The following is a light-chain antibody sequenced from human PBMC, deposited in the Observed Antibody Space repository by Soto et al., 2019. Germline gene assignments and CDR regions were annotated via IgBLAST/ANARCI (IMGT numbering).Light chain of an antibody. V-gene: IGKV3-15*01. CDR3: QRYNNWPTWT. J-gene: IGKJ1*01. CDR1: QSVGSN. CDR2: GAS. Sequence: IVMTQSPSTLSVSPGERVTLSCRARQSVGSNLAWYQQKPGQAPRLLIYGASTRATGIPARFSGSGSETEFTLTISSLQAEDSAVYFCQRYNNWPTWTFGQGTKVDIK.